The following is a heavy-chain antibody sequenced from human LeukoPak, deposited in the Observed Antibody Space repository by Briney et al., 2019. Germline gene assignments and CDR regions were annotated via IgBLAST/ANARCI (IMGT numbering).Heavy chain of an antibody. J-gene: IGHJ4*02. Sequence: GGSLRLSCAASGFTVSSDYMGWVRQAPEKGLEWVSLISSGGSTYYADSLKGRFTISRDNSKNTLYLQMNSLRAEDTAVYYCGRVGDGYNDDYWGQGTLVTVSS. V-gene: IGHV3-66*01. CDR3: GRVGDGYNDDY. CDR2: ISSGGST. CDR1: GFTVSSDY. D-gene: IGHD5-24*01.